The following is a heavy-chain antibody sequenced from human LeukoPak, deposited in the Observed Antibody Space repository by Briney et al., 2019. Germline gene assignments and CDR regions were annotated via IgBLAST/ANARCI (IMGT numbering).Heavy chain of an antibody. D-gene: IGHD3-3*01. CDR1: GFTVSINY. CDR2: IYSGGST. V-gene: IGHV3-66*01. CDR3: ARDPGRITIFGVVEDAFDI. Sequence: GGSLRLSCAASGFTVSINYMSWVRQAPGKGLEWVSVIYSGGSTYYADSVKGRFTISRDNSKNTLYLQMNSLRAEDTAVYYCARDPGRITIFGVVEDAFDIWGQGTMVTVSS. J-gene: IGHJ3*02.